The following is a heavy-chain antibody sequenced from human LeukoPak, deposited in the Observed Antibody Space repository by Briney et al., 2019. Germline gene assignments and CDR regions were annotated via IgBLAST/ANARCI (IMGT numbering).Heavy chain of an antibody. CDR2: INHSGST. Sequence: NPSETLSLTCAVYGGSFSGYYWSWIRQPPGKWLEWIGEINHSGSTNYNPSLKSRVTISVDTSKNQFSLKLSSVTAADTAVYYCARGGSLYYYYGMDVWGQGTTVTVSS. CDR3: ARGGSLYYYYGMDV. J-gene: IGHJ6*02. CDR1: GGSFSGYY. V-gene: IGHV4-34*01.